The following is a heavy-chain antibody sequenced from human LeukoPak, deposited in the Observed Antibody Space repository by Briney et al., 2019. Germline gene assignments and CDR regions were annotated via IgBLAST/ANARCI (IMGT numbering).Heavy chain of an antibody. V-gene: IGHV3-74*01. CDR2: INSDGSST. CDR1: GFTFSSYW. D-gene: IGHD2-2*02. CDR3: ARGYCTSSSCYNDY. Sequence: PGGSLRLSCAASGFTFSSYWMHWVRQAPGKGLVWVSRINSDGSSTSYADSVKGRFTISRDNAKNTLYLQMNSLRAEDTAVYSCARGYCTSSSCYNDYWGQGTLVTVSS. J-gene: IGHJ4*02.